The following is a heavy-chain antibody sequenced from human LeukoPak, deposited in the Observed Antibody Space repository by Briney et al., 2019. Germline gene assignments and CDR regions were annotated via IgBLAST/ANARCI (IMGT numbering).Heavy chain of an antibody. D-gene: IGHD2-15*01. V-gene: IGHV4-34*01. CDR3: ARAATNCSGGSCYPTLDY. J-gene: IGHJ4*02. CDR2: ISHSGST. Sequence: SETLSLTCAVYGGSFSGYYWSWIRQPPGKGLEWIGEISHSGSTNYNPSLKSRVTISVDTSKNQFSLKLSSVTAADTAVYYCARAATNCSGGSCYPTLDYWGQGTLVTVSS. CDR1: GGSFSGYY.